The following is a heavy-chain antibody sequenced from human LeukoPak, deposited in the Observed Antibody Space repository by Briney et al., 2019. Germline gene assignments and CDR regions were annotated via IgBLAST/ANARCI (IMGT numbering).Heavy chain of an antibody. CDR1: GFTFSSYA. Sequence: GGSLRLSCAASGFTFSSYAMHWVRQAPGKGLEWVAVISYDGSNKFYADSVKGRFTISTDNSKNTLYLQMNSLRAEDTAVYYCAKSRGEYYFDYWGQGTLVTVSS. V-gene: IGHV3-30*18. CDR3: AKSRGEYYFDY. D-gene: IGHD3-10*01. J-gene: IGHJ4*02. CDR2: ISYDGSNK.